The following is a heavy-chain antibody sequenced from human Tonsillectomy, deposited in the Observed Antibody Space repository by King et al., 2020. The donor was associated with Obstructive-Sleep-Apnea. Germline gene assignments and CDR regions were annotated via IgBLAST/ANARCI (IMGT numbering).Heavy chain of an antibody. CDR3: GRDYYEIAIDY. J-gene: IGHJ4*02. D-gene: IGHD3-22*01. CDR1: GFNFRSYS. Sequence: VQLVESGGGLVKPGGSLSLFCAASGFNFRSYSMNWVRQAPGKGLEWVSSISSSSRYIYSADSVKGRFTNSRDNAKNSLYLQRNSLRAEETAVYYCGRDYYEIAIDYWGQGTLVTVSS. V-gene: IGHV3-21*01. CDR2: ISSSSRYI.